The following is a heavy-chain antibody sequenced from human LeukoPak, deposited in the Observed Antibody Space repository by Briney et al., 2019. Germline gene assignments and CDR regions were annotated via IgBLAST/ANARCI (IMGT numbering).Heavy chain of an antibody. CDR3: ARGGSPPEALGDTFDI. CDR1: GFSFNTYA. Sequence: PGRSLRLSCAASGFSFNTYAMHWVRQAPGKGLEWVSYINSSGKTIFYADSVKGRFTISRDNAKNTLYLQMNSLRAEDTAVYYCARGGSPPEALGDTFDIWGQGTMVTVSS. V-gene: IGHV3-48*04. D-gene: IGHD1-26*01. CDR2: INSSGKTI. J-gene: IGHJ3*02.